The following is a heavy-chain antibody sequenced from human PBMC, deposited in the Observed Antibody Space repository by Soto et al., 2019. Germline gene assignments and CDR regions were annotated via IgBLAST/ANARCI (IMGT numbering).Heavy chain of an antibody. CDR2: INHSGST. J-gene: IGHJ6*03. Sequence: QVQLQQWGAGLLKPSETLSLTCAVYGGSFSGYYWSWIRQPPGKGLEWIGEINHSGSTNYNPSLKSRVTISVDTSKNQFSLKLSSVTAADTAMYYCARGPIFCSGGSCYSDYYYYYMDVWGKGTTVTVSS. V-gene: IGHV4-34*01. D-gene: IGHD2-15*01. CDR3: ARGPIFCSGGSCYSDYYYYYMDV. CDR1: GGSFSGYY.